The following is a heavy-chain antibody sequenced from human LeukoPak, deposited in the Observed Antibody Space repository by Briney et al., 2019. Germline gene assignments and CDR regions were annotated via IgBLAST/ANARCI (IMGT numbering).Heavy chain of an antibody. J-gene: IGHJ4*02. Sequence: GGSLRLSCAASGLTVSSNYMSWVGQAQGKGLEWVSVIYSGGSTYYADSVKGRFTISRDNSKNTLYLQMNSLRAEDTAVYYCAKGPVAGPFDYWGQGTLVTVSS. CDR3: AKGPVAGPFDY. D-gene: IGHD6-19*01. CDR2: IYSGGST. V-gene: IGHV3-53*01. CDR1: GLTVSSNY.